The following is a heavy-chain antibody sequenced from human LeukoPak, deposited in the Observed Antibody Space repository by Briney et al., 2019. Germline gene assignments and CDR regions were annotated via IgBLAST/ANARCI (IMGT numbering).Heavy chain of an antibody. CDR3: VKGSAGAVAGNFDY. D-gene: IGHD6-19*01. J-gene: IGHJ4*02. CDR2: ISWNSGTI. Sequence: GRSLRLSCAASGFIFDDYAMHWVRQAPGKGLEWVSGISWNSGTIDYVDSVKGRFTISRDNAKNSLYLQMNSLRAEDMALYYCVKGSAGAVAGNFDYWGQGTWSPSPQ. V-gene: IGHV3-9*03. CDR1: GFIFDDYA.